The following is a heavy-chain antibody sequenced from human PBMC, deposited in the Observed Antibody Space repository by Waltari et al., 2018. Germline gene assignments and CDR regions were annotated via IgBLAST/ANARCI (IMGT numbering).Heavy chain of an antibody. V-gene: IGHV3-7*01. CDR1: DSPFTDYW. CDR2: IHKDGSEK. D-gene: IGHD7-27*01. J-gene: IGHJ4*02. Sequence: EVHLVEPGGGLVQPGGSLRLSCAATDSPFTDYWMSWVRKAPGKVPEWVANIHKDGSEKNYVDYVKGRFTISRDNAKDSVYLQMNSLRADDTAMYYCVRDHWGPDYWGQGTLVTVSS. CDR3: VRDHWGPDY.